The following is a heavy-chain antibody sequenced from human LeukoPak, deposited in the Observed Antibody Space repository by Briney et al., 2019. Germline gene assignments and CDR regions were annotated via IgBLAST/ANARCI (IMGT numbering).Heavy chain of an antibody. J-gene: IGHJ4*02. D-gene: IGHD3-22*01. CDR2: INPNSGGT. Sequence: ASVKVSCKASGYTFTGYYMHWVRQAPGQGLEWMGWINPNSGGTNYAQKFQGRVTMTRDTSISTAYMELSRLRSDDTAVYYCARDGNYDSSGHFDYWGRGTLVTVSS. CDR3: ARDGNYDSSGHFDY. CDR1: GYTFTGYY. V-gene: IGHV1-2*02.